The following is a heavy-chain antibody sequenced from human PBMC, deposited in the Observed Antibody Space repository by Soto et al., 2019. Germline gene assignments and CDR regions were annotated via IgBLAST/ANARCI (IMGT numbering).Heavy chain of an antibody. CDR2: IYYSGST. Sequence: QLQLQESGPGLVKPSETLSLTCTVSGGSISSSSYYWCWIRQPPGKGLEWIGSIYYSGSTYYNPSLKFRVTIAVDTSKNQFYLKLSSVTAADTAVYYCARLWGGYSGTYFDYWGQGTLVTVSS. D-gene: IGHD5-12*01. V-gene: IGHV4-39*01. CDR3: ARLWGGYSGTYFDY. CDR1: GGSISSSSYY. J-gene: IGHJ4*02.